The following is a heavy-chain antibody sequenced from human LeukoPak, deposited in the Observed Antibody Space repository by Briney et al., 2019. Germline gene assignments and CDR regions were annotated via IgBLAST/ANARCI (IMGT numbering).Heavy chain of an antibody. V-gene: IGHV3-21*01. D-gene: IGHD1-26*01. J-gene: IGHJ4*02. CDR2: ISSSSSYI. CDR1: GFTFSSYS. Sequence: NPGGSLRLSCAASGFTFSSYSMNWVRQAPGKGLEWVSSISSSSSYIYYADSVKGRFTISRDNAKNSLYLQMNSLRAEDTAVYYCARDPPSRSLYSGSLSYYFDYWGQGTLVTVSS. CDR3: ARDPPSRSLYSGSLSYYFDY.